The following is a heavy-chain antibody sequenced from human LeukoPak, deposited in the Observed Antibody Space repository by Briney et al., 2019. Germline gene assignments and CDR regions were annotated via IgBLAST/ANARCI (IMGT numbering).Heavy chain of an antibody. D-gene: IGHD1-1*01. J-gene: IGHJ6*02. CDR1: GFTFSSYD. Sequence: GGSLRLSCAASGFTFSSYDMHWVRQATGKGLEWVSAIGTAGDTYYPGSVKGRFTISREDAKNSLYLQMNSLRAGDTAVYYCARGLERRPFYYYYYGMDVWGQGTTVTVSS. CDR2: IGTAGDT. V-gene: IGHV3-13*01. CDR3: ARGLERRPFYYYYYGMDV.